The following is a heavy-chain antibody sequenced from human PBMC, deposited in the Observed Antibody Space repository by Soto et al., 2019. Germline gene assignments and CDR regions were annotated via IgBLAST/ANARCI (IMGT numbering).Heavy chain of an antibody. V-gene: IGHV4-59*01. CDR2: IYYSGST. CDR3: ARRGYSYGFPSTHFDY. J-gene: IGHJ4*02. CDR1: GGSISSYY. D-gene: IGHD5-18*01. Sequence: SETLSLTCTASGGSISSYYWSWIRQPPGKGLEWIGYIYYSGSTNYNPSLKSRVTISVDTSKNQFSLKLSSVTAADTAVYYCARRGYSYGFPSTHFDYWGQGTLVTVSS.